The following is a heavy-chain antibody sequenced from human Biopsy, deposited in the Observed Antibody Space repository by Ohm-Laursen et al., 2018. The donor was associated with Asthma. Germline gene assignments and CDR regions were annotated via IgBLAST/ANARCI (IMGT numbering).Heavy chain of an antibody. D-gene: IGHD2-15*01. CDR1: GVSIRSYY. J-gene: IGHJ4*02. Sequence: GTLSLTCTVSGVSIRSYYWTWIRPPPGKGLVWIGNIHYSGSTYSNPSLKSRVTISVDTSKKQISLRLSSVIAADTAVYYCAGFCSGGNCPDHWGQGTLVTVSS. V-gene: IGHV4-59*01. CDR3: AGFCSGGNCPDH. CDR2: IHYSGST.